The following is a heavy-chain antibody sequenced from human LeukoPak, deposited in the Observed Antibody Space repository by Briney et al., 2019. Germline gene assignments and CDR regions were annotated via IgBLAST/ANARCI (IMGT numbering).Heavy chain of an antibody. CDR2: IYHSGST. V-gene: IGHV4-38-2*02. Sequence: PSETLSLTCTVSGYSISSGYYWGWIRQPPGKGLEWIGSIYHSGSTYYNPSLKSRVTISVDTSKNQFSLKLNSVTAADTAVYYCARLVYSSSWYRYFDYWGQGTLVTVSS. CDR1: GYSISSGYY. J-gene: IGHJ4*02. D-gene: IGHD6-13*01. CDR3: ARLVYSSSWYRYFDY.